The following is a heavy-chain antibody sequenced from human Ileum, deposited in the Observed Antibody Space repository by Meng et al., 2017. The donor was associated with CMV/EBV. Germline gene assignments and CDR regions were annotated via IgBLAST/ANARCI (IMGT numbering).Heavy chain of an antibody. CDR1: GFDFSNTG. D-gene: IGHD2-21*01. CDR3: AKGSYF. Sequence: GGSLRLSCATSGFDFSNTGMHWVRQAPGKGLVWVAFIRYDGTEIKYAESVKGRFTISRDNSKRTLFLQMNSLRVEDSAVYYCAKGSYFWGQGTMVTVSS. J-gene: IGHJ4*03. V-gene: IGHV3-30*02. CDR2: IRYDGTEI.